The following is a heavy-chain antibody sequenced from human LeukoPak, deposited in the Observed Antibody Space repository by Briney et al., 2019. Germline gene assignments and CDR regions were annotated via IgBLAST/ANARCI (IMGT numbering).Heavy chain of an antibody. CDR1: GFTFSNYA. Sequence: GGSLRLSCAASGFTFSNYAMTWVRQAPGKGLEWVSAISDSGGDTNYADSVKGRFTISRDNSKNTLYLQMNSLRAEDTAVYYCAKGTYCGGGCFAFFGYWGQGTLVTVSS. V-gene: IGHV3-23*01. CDR3: AKGTYCGGGCFAFFGY. J-gene: IGHJ4*02. D-gene: IGHD2-21*02. CDR2: ISDSGGDT.